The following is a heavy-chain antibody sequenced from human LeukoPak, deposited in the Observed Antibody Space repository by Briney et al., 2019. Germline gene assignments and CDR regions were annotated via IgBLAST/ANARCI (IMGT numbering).Heavy chain of an antibody. V-gene: IGHV1-2*02. CDR3: ARGLAVAAGGWFDP. CDR2: INPNSGGT. J-gene: IGHJ5*02. D-gene: IGHD6-19*01. Sequence: ASVKVSCKVSGYTFTGYYMHWVRQAPGQGLEWMGWINPNSGGTNYAQKLQGRVTMTRDTSISTAYMELSRLRSDDTAVYYCARGLAVAAGGWFDPWGQGTLVTVSS. CDR1: GYTFTGYY.